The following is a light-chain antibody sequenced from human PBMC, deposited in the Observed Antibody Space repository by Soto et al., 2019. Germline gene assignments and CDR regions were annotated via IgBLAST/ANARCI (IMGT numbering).Light chain of an antibody. Sequence: EIVLTQSPGPLSLSPGERATLSRRCSQSVSNNYLAWYQQKPGQAPRLLIYGASNRATGIPDRFSGSRSGTDCTLTISRLEPEDFAVYYCQQYGSSSLTFGGGTKVDI. CDR3: QQYGSSSLT. V-gene: IGKV3-20*01. CDR1: QSVSNNY. J-gene: IGKJ4*01. CDR2: GAS.